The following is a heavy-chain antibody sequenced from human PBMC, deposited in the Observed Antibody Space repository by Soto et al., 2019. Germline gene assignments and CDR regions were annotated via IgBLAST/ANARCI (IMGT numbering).Heavy chain of an antibody. J-gene: IGHJ3*02. CDR3: ARVNSGYDYAFDI. CDR1: GYTFTGYY. Sequence: GASVKVSCKASGYTFTGYYMHWVRQAPGQGLEWMGWINPNSGGTNYAQNFQGWVTMTRDTSISTAYMELSRLRSDVTAVYYCARVNSGYDYAFDIWGQGTMVTVSS. CDR2: INPNSGGT. V-gene: IGHV1-2*04. D-gene: IGHD5-12*01.